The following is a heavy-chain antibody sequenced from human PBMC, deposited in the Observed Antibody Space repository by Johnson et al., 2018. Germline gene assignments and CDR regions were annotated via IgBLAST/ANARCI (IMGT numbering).Heavy chain of an antibody. CDR3: AFFNSYNGMDV. CDR2: MNPNSGNT. V-gene: IGHV1-8*01. J-gene: IGHJ6*02. Sequence: QVQLVQSGAEVKKPGASVKVSCKASGYTFTSYDITWVRQATGQGLEWMGWMNPNSGNTGYAQKFQGIVTITRNTAISTAYMELRSRRSEDTAVYYCAFFNSYNGMDVWGQGTTVTVSS. CDR1: GYTFTSYD. D-gene: IGHD3-3*01.